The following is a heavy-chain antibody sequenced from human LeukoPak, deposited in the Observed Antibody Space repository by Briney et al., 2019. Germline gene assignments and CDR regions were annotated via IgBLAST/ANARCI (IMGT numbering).Heavy chain of an antibody. CDR2: IITIFGTA. J-gene: IGHJ5*02. CDR1: GGTFSSYA. CDR3: ASVVFRGDGYNP. V-gene: IGHV1-69*01. Sequence: SVKVSCKASGGTFSSYAISWVRQAPGQGLELMGGIITIFGTANYAQKFQGRVTITADESTSTAYMELSSLRSEDTAVYYCASVVFRGDGYNPWGQGTLVTVSS. D-gene: IGHD5-24*01.